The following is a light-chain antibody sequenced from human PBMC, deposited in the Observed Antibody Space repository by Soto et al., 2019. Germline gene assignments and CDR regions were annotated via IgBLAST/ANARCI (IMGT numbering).Light chain of an antibody. V-gene: IGKV3-15*01. J-gene: IGKJ1*01. CDR3: QHYNSYSEA. CDR2: DSS. CDR1: QSVSSS. Sequence: EIVMTQSPATLSVSPGERATLSCRASQSVSSSVAWYQQKPGQAPRLLIYDSSSRATGVPARFSGSGSGTEFTLTISSLQPDDFATYYCQHYNSYSEAFGQGTKVDI.